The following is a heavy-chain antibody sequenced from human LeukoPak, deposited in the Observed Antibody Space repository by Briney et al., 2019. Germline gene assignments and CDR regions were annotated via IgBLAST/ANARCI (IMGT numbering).Heavy chain of an antibody. Sequence: ASVKVSCKASGYTFTGYYMHWVRQAPGQGLEWMGWMNPNSGNTGYAQKFQGRVTMTRNTSVSTAYMELSSLRSEDTAVYYCARGPLDSSSTFDYWGQGTLVTVSS. D-gene: IGHD6-6*01. CDR2: MNPNSGNT. CDR1: GYTFTGYY. CDR3: ARGPLDSSSTFDY. J-gene: IGHJ4*02. V-gene: IGHV1-8*02.